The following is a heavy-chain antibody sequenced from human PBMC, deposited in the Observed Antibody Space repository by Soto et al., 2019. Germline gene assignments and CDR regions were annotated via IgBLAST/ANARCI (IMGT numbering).Heavy chain of an antibody. CDR3: ARDLGGEDFWSGYFYYYYGMDV. CDR2: INPNSGGT. CDR1: GYTFTGYY. J-gene: IGHJ6*02. D-gene: IGHD3-3*01. Sequence: GASVKVSCKASGYTFTGYYMHWVRQAPGQGLEWMGWINPNSGGTNYAQKFQGRVTMTRDTSISTAYMELSRLRSDDTAVYYCARDLGGEDFWSGYFYYYYGMDVWGQGTTVTVSS. V-gene: IGHV1-2*02.